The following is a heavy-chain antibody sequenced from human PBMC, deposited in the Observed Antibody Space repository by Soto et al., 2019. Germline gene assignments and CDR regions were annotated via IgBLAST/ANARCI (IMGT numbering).Heavy chain of an antibody. J-gene: IGHJ3*02. D-gene: IGHD3-22*01. CDR1: GFTFSSCG. CDR2: ISYDGSNK. V-gene: IGHV3-30*18. CDR3: AKGDYYDSSGYYYNAFDI. Sequence: GGSLRLSCAASGFTFSSCGMHWVRQAPGKGLGWVAVISYDGSNKYYADSVKGRFTISRDNSKNTLYLQMNSLRAEDTAVYYCAKGDYYDSSGYYYNAFDIWGQGPMVTVSS.